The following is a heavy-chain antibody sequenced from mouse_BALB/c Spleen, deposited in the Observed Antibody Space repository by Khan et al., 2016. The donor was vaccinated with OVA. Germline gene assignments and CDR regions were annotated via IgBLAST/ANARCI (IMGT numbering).Heavy chain of an antibody. J-gene: IGHJ1*01. CDR1: GYTFTNYG. D-gene: IGHD1-1*02. CDR2: INTYTGEP. V-gene: IGHV9-3-1*01. Sequence: LVESGPELKKPGETVKISCKASGYTFTNYGMNWVKQAPGKGLKWMGWINTYTGEPTYADDFKGRFAFYLETSASTAYLQINNLKNEDTASYFGACGGYWYFDVWGAGTTVTVSS. CDR3: ACGGYWYFDV.